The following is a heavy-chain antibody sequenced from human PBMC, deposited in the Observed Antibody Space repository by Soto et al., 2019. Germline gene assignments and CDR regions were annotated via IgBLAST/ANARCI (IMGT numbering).Heavy chain of an antibody. D-gene: IGHD3-9*01. CDR3: ARAPNYYDILTGYYPGTTNYYYYYGMDV. J-gene: IGHJ6*02. CDR1: GGTFSSYA. Sequence: SVKVSCKASGGTFSSYAISWVRQAPGQGLEWMGGIIPIFGTANYAQKFQGRVTITADESTSTAYMELSSLGSEDTAVYYCARAPNYYDILTGYYPGTTNYYYYYGMDVWGQGTTVTVSS. V-gene: IGHV1-69*13. CDR2: IIPIFGTA.